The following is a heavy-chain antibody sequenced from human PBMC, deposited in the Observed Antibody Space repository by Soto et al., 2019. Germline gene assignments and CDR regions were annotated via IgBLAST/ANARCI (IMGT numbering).Heavy chain of an antibody. CDR2: IYYSGST. D-gene: IGHD2-2*01. V-gene: IGHV4-59*01. Sequence: SETLSLTCTVSGGSISSYYWSWIRQPPGKGLEWIGYIYYSGSTNYNPSLKSRVTISVDTSKNQFSLKLSSVTAADTAVYYCARDLPRDDIVVVPAAPENYYYYMDVWGKGTTVTVSS. CDR1: GGSISSYY. J-gene: IGHJ6*03. CDR3: ARDLPRDDIVVVPAAPENYYYYMDV.